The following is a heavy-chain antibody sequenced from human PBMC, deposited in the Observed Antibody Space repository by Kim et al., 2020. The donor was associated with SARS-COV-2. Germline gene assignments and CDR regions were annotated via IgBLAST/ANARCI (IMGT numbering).Heavy chain of an antibody. CDR2: INSTGT. CDR1: GFTCDSQA. Sequence: GGSLRLSCATSGFTCDSQAMSWVRQAPGEGLEWVSRINSTGTYYADSVKGRFTVSRDNSKNTVDVQMNSLRAEDTAVYYCVKGAYTFDYWGQGTLVTVSS. J-gene: IGHJ4*02. D-gene: IGHD3-16*01. V-gene: IGHV3-23*01. CDR3: VKGAYTFDY.